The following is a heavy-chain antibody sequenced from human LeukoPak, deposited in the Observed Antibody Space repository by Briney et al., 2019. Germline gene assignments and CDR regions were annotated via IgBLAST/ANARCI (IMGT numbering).Heavy chain of an antibody. CDR2: IYRDGNT. CDR3: ARLRVVRGYSYGWRRNYFDY. Sequence: SETLSLTCTVSGYSISSGYYWGWIRQPPGKGLEWVANIYRDGNTFKSRVTISVDTSKNQFYLRLSSVTAADTAVYYCARLRVVRGYSYGWRRNYFDYWGQGTLVTVSS. D-gene: IGHD5-18*01. J-gene: IGHJ4*02. V-gene: IGHV4-38-2*02. CDR1: GYSISSGYY.